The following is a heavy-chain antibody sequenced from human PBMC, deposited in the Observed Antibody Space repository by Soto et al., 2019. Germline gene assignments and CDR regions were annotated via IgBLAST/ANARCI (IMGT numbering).Heavy chain of an antibody. CDR3: AKDPGWYDDFSSGLPDC. D-gene: IGHD3-3*01. Sequence: GGSLRLSCAASGFTFSSYGMHWVRQAPGKGLECVAVISYDGSNKYYADFVKGRFTISRDNSKDTLYLQMNSLRAEDTAIYYCAKDPGWYDDFSSGLPDCWGQGTLVTVSS. J-gene: IGHJ4*02. CDR1: GFTFSSYG. CDR2: ISYDGSNK. V-gene: IGHV3-30*18.